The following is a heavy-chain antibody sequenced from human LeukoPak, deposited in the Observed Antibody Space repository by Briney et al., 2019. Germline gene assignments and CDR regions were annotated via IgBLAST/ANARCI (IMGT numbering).Heavy chain of an antibody. V-gene: IGHV3-30*03. CDR1: GFTFSSYG. CDR2: ISYDGSNK. D-gene: IGHD3-9*01. J-gene: IGHJ4*02. CDR3: ARKLRYFDWLLSADTFDY. Sequence: PGGFLRLSCAASGFTFSSYGMHWVRQAPGKGLEWVAVISYDGSNKYYADSVKGRFAISRDNSKNTLYLQVSSLRAEDTAVYYCARKLRYFDWLLSADTFDYWGQGTLVTVSS.